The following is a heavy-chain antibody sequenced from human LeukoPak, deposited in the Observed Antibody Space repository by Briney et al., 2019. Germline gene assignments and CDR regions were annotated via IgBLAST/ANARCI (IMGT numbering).Heavy chain of an antibody. D-gene: IGHD6-6*01. J-gene: IGHJ4*02. CDR2: IYYSGST. V-gene: IGHV4-59*11. CDR3: ARVGVAARRGMYYFDY. CDR1: GGSISSHY. Sequence: SETLSLTCTVSGGSISSHYWSWIRQPPGKGLEWIGYIYYSGSTNYNPSLKSRVTISVDTSKNQFSLKLSSVTAADTAVYYCARVGVAARRGMYYFDYWGQGTLVTVSS.